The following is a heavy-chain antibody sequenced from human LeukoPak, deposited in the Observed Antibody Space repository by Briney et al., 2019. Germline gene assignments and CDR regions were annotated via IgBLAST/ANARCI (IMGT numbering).Heavy chain of an antibody. V-gene: IGHV3-30*18. CDR1: EFTFRSYA. CDR2: ISYDGSKR. D-gene: IGHD3-22*01. Sequence: GGSLRLSCAASEFTFRSYAMHWVRQAPGKGLEWVAVISYDGSKRYYADSVKGQFTISRDNSKNTLYLQMNSLRAEDTAVYYCAKSLGNYYDSSGYYSVDYWGQGTLVTVSS. J-gene: IGHJ4*02. CDR3: AKSLGNYYDSSGYYSVDY.